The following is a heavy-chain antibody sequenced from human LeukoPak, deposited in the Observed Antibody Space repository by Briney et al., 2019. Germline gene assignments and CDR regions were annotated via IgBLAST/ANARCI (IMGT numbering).Heavy chain of an antibody. J-gene: IGHJ4*02. V-gene: IGHV3-7*01. CDR1: GLTFSNYW. Sequence: GGSLRLSCAASGLTFSNYWMSWVRQAPGKGLEWVAHIKEDGGEKYYVDPVKGRFTISRDNAKNSLYLQMNSLRAEDTAMYYCVRDRGYCSGGTCYALWDYWGQGTLVTVSS. D-gene: IGHD2-15*01. CDR3: VRDRGYCSGGTCYALWDY. CDR2: IKEDGGEK.